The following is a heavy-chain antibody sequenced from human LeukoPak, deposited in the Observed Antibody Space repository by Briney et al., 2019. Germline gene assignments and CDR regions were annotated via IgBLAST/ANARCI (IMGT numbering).Heavy chain of an antibody. D-gene: IGHD3-22*01. V-gene: IGHV3-53*04. CDR2: IYSGGST. J-gene: IGHJ4*02. CDR1: GFTVSSNY. CDR3: ARVGHYYDSSGYQLYYFDY. Sequence: GGSLRLSCAASGFTVSSNYMSWVRQAPGKGLEWVSVIYSGGSTYYADSVKGRFTISRHNSKNTLYLQMNSLRAEGTAVYYCARVGHYYDSSGYQLYYFDYRGQGTLVTVSS.